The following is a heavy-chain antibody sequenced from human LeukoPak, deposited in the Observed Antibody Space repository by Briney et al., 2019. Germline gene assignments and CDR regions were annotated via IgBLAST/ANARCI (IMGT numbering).Heavy chain of an antibody. V-gene: IGHV3-20*04. CDR3: AREYASLGFDI. Sequence: GGSLRLSCAASGFTFDDRGMSWVRQAPGKGLEWVSGINWNGGSTAYADSVKGRFTISRDNAKKSLYMQMNSLRNEDTALYYCAREYASLGFDIWGQGTMVTVSS. CDR2: INWNGGST. J-gene: IGHJ3*02. D-gene: IGHD7-27*01. CDR1: GFTFDDRG.